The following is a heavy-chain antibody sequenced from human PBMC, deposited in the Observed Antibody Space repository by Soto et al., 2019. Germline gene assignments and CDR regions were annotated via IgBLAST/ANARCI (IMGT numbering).Heavy chain of an antibody. CDR2: IFSNDET. V-gene: IGHV2-26*01. CDR3: ARIQYSGGWSDYWYFEL. J-gene: IGHJ2*01. Sequence: QVTLKESGPVLVKPTETLTLTCTVSGFSLSNARMGVSWIRQPPGKALEWLAHIFSNDETSYSTSLKSRLTISKDTSKSQVVLTMTNMDPVDTATYYCARIQYSGGWSDYWYFELWGRGSLVTVSS. D-gene: IGHD6-19*01. CDR1: GFSLSNARMG.